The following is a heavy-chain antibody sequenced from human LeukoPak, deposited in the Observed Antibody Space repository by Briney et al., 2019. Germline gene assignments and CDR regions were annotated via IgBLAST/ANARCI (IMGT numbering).Heavy chain of an antibody. CDR1: GFTFSSYA. Sequence: GGSLRLSCAASGFTFSSYAMHWVRQAPGKGLEWVAVISYDGSNKYYADSVKGRFTISRDNSKNTLYLQMNSLRAEDTAVYYCARDREGQVYGVDAFDIWGQGTMVTVSS. D-gene: IGHD4-17*01. V-gene: IGHV3-30-3*01. CDR3: ARDREGQVYGVDAFDI. J-gene: IGHJ3*02. CDR2: ISYDGSNK.